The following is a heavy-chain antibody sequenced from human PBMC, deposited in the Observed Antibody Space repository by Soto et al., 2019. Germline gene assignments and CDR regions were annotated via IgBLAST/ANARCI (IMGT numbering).Heavy chain of an antibody. Sequence: GGSLRLSCAASGFTFSTYWMNCVRQAPGKGLEGVAVIWSDRNNKYYADCVKRRFTISRDNSKKTLYLQMNSLRAEDTAVYYCARVFDNYYFDSWGKGNMVTVSS. V-gene: IGHV3-33*08. CDR3: ARVFDNYYFDS. D-gene: IGHD3-9*01. CDR2: IWSDRNNK. CDR1: GFTFSTYW. J-gene: IGHJ4*02.